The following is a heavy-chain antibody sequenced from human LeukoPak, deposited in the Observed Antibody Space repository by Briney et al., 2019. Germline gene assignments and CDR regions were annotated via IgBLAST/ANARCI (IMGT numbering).Heavy chain of an antibody. CDR3: ARDTFDGNNWFDP. Sequence: SQTLSLTCAISGDSVSSKSAVWNWIRQSPSRGLEWLGRTYYRSKWYNDYAVSVKSRITIIPDTSKNQFSLQLNSVTPDDTAVYYCARDTFDGNNWFDPWGQGTLVTVSS. J-gene: IGHJ5*02. CDR2: TYYRSKWYN. D-gene: IGHD1-26*01. CDR1: GDSVSSKSAV. V-gene: IGHV6-1*01.